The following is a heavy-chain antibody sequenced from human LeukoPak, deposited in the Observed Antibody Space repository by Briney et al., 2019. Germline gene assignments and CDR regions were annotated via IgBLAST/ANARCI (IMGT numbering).Heavy chain of an antibody. CDR3: ARDKRTSSWLLASFDY. V-gene: IGHV1-46*01. D-gene: IGHD6-13*01. Sequence: ASVTVSCKASGYTFTSYYMHWVRQAPGQGLEWMGIINPSGGSTSYAQKFQGRVTMTRDTSTSTVYMELSSLRSEDTAVYYCARDKRTSSWLLASFDYWGQGTLVTVSS. J-gene: IGHJ4*02. CDR1: GYTFTSYY. CDR2: INPSGGST.